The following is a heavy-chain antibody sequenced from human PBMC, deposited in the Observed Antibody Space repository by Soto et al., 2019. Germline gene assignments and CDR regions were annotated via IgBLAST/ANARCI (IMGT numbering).Heavy chain of an antibody. CDR1: GFTFRTYN. CDR2: ISAGSSNI. CDR3: ARQYPSSSRHFDH. D-gene: IGHD6-6*01. J-gene: IGHJ4*02. V-gene: IGHV3-21*01. Sequence: EVELVESGGGLVKPGGSLKLSCAASGFTFRTYNMIWVRQAPGKGLEWVSSISAGSSNIYYAPSVKGRFTISRDNAKNLLYLQNNSLRAEYTAVYYCARQYPSSSRHFDHWAQGTLVIVSS.